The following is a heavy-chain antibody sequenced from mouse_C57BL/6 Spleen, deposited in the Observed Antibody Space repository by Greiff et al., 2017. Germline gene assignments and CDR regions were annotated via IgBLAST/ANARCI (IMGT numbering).Heavy chain of an antibody. D-gene: IGHD1-1*01. V-gene: IGHV1-55*01. CDR1: GYTFTSYW. CDR2: IYPGSGST. Sequence: VQLQQPGAELVKPGASVKMSCKASGYTFTSYWITWVKQRPGQGLEWIGDIYPGSGSTNYNEKFKSKATLTVDTSSSTAYMQLSSLTSEDSAVYYCARRGNYYAGFAYWGQGTLVTVSA. CDR3: ARRGNYYAGFAY. J-gene: IGHJ3*01.